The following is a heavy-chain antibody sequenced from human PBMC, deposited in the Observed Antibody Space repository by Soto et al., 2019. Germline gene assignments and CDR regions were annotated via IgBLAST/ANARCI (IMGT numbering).Heavy chain of an antibody. CDR1: GGSISSSTYY. CDR3: ARHGVDYGDYASYYYYGMDV. CDR2: IYYSGSA. D-gene: IGHD4-17*01. Sequence: QVQLQESGPGLVKPSETLSLTCTVSGGSISSSTYYWGWIRQPPGKGLEWIGFIYYSGSAYYNPSLKSRGTISIDTSKNQSSLKLTSVTAADTAVFYCARHGVDYGDYASYYYYGMDVWGRGTTVTVSS. J-gene: IGHJ6*02. V-gene: IGHV4-39*01.